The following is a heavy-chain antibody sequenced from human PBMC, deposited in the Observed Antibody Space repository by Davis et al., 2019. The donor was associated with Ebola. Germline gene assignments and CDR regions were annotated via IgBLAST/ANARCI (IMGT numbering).Heavy chain of an antibody. D-gene: IGHD5-12*01. CDR2: IIPSLRIE. V-gene: IGHV1-69*04. CDR1: ALTFSSYA. CDR3: ATHPQYSSYDLGY. J-gene: IGHJ4*02. Sequence: SATVSCQASALTFSSYAISWVRQAPGQGLEWMGRIIPSLRIENYAQKFQGRVTMTEDTSTDTAYMELSSLRSEDTAVYYCATHPQYSSYDLGYWGQGTLVTVSS.